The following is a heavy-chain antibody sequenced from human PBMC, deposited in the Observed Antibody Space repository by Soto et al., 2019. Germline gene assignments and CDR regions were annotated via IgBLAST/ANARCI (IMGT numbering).Heavy chain of an antibody. D-gene: IGHD1-26*01. CDR2: ISPNGNNQ. V-gene: IGHV3-30*04. J-gene: IGHJ5*02. CDR3: AKNQGVELVPLATVDWFDP. CDR1: GFTFTTYA. Sequence: GGSLRLSCVDPGFTFTTYALHWIRQAPGKGLEWVAVISPNGNNQYYADSVKGRFTISRDNSKSTVYLELNNLSAEDTAVYHCAKNQGVELVPLATVDWFDPWGQGSVVTVSS.